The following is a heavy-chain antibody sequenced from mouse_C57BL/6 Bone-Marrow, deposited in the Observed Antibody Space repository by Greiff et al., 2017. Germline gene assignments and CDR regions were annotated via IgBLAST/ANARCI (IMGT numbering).Heavy chain of an antibody. V-gene: IGHV5-17*01. J-gene: IGHJ3*01. Sequence: EVKLMESGGGLVKPGGSLKLSCAASGFTFSDYGMHWVRQAPEKGLEWVAYISSGSSTIYYADTVKGRFTITRDNAKNTLYMQMTSLRSEDTAMYYCARRINLWGQGTLVTVSA. CDR1: GFTFSDYG. D-gene: IGHD2-4*01. CDR2: ISSGSSTI. CDR3: ARRINL.